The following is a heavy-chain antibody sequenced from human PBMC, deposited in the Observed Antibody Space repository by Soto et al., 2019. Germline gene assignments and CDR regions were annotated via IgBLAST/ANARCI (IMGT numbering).Heavy chain of an antibody. V-gene: IGHV3-30*18. CDR1: GFTFSSYG. CDR2: ISSGGETK. Sequence: RPGGSLRLSCAASGFTFSSYGMQWVRQAPGKGLEWVAVISSGGETKFYGDSVKGRFTVSRDNSRNTLYLQMDSLRGEDTAVYYCAKDAAAAGTFDYWGQGTLVTVSS. J-gene: IGHJ4*02. CDR3: AKDAAAAGTFDY. D-gene: IGHD6-13*01.